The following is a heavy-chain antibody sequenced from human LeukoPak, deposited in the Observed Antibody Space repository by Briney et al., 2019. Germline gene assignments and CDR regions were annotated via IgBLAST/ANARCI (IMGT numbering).Heavy chain of an antibody. D-gene: IGHD2-2*01. CDR3: ARASMLYCSSSSCYPFDY. V-gene: IGHV4-39*01. CDR1: GGSISSTSYY. J-gene: IGHJ4*02. Sequence: KPSETLSLTCTVSGGSISSTSYYWGWIRQPPGKGLEWIGSIYYSGSTYYNPSLKSRVTISVDTSKNQFSLKLSSVTAADTAVYYCARASMLYCSSSSCYPFDYWGQGTLVTVSS. CDR2: IYYSGST.